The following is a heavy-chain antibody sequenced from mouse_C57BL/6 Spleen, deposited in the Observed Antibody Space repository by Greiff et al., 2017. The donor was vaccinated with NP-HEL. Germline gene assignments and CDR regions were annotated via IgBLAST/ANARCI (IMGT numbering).Heavy chain of an antibody. Sequence: EVKLMESGGGLVQPGGSLKLSCAASGFTFSDYYMYWVRQTPEKRLEWVAYISNGGGSTYYPDTVKGRFTISRDNAKNTLYLQMSRLKSEDTAMYYCARRIYYGNHEGYFDVWGTGTTVTVSS. V-gene: IGHV5-12*01. D-gene: IGHD2-1*01. J-gene: IGHJ1*03. CDR1: GFTFSDYY. CDR3: ARRIYYGNHEGYFDV. CDR2: ISNGGGST.